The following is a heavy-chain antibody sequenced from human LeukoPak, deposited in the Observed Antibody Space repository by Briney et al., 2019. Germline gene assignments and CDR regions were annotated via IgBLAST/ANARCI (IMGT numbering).Heavy chain of an antibody. Sequence: PGGSLRLSCAASGFTFSSYWMHWVRQVPGKGLVSVSRIHIDENRKTYADSVKGRFTISRDNAKNTLYLQMNSLGVEDTAVYYCVRGSSDWNGMDAWGQGTTVTVSS. CDR1: GFTFSSYW. CDR3: VRGSSDWNGMDA. D-gene: IGHD6-19*01. J-gene: IGHJ6*02. V-gene: IGHV3-74*01. CDR2: IHIDENRK.